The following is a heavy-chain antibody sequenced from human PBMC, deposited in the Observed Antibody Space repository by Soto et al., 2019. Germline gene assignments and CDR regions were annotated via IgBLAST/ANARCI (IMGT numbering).Heavy chain of an antibody. CDR1: GYTFTSYY. CDR3: ARGALVTTSHINKEYYFDY. V-gene: IGHV1-46*03. Sequence: ASVKVSCKASGYTFTSYYMHWVRQAPGQGLEWMGIINPSGGSTSYAQKFQGRVTMTRDTSTSTVYMELSSLRSEDTAVYYCARGALVTTSHINKEYYFDYWGQGTLVTVSS. D-gene: IGHD4-17*01. CDR2: INPSGGST. J-gene: IGHJ4*02.